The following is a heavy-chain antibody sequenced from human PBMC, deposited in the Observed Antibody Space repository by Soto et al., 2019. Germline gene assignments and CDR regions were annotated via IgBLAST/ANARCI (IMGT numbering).Heavy chain of an antibody. Sequence: LRLSCAASGFTFSSYAMHWVRQAPGKGLEWVAVISYDGSNKYYADSVKGRFTISRDNSKNTLYLQMNSLRAEDTAVYYCASGIAVGYNWFDPWGQGTLVTVSS. J-gene: IGHJ5*02. D-gene: IGHD6-19*01. V-gene: IGHV3-30-3*01. CDR3: ASGIAVGYNWFDP. CDR1: GFTFSSYA. CDR2: ISYDGSNK.